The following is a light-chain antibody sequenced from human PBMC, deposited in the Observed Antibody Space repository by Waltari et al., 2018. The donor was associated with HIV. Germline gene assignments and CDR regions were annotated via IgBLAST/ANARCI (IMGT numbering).Light chain of an antibody. CDR3: QQCDNLPGLT. CDR2: DAS. V-gene: IGKV1-33*01. Sequence: DIQMTQSPSSLSASVGDRVTITCQASQDITNYLNWYQQKPGKAPKLLIYDASNLETGVSSRFSGSGSGTDFTFTISSLQPEDVATYYCQQCDNLPGLTFGGGTK. CDR1: QDITNY. J-gene: IGKJ4*01.